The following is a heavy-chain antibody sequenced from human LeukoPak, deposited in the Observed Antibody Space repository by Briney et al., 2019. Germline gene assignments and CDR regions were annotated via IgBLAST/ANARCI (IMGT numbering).Heavy chain of an antibody. V-gene: IGHV1-2*02. CDR3: ARLHSSGWHYYYYYMDV. CDR1: GYTFTGYY. Sequence: ASVKVSCKASGYTFTGYYMHWVRQAPGQGLEWVGWINPNSGGTNYAQKFQGRVTMTRDTSISTAYMELSRLRSDDTAVYYCARLHSSGWHYYYYYMDVWGKGTTVTVSS. D-gene: IGHD6-19*01. CDR2: INPNSGGT. J-gene: IGHJ6*03.